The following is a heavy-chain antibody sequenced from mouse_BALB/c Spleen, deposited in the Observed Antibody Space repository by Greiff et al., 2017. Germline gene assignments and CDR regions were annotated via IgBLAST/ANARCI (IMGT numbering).Heavy chain of an antibody. CDR1: GFTFSSFG. D-gene: IGHD1-1*02. CDR3: ARGGVADY. Sequence: EVKLVESGGGLVQPGGSRKLSCAASGFTFSSFGMHWVRQAPEKGLEWVAYISSGSSTIYYADTVKGRFTISRDNPKNTLFLQMTSLRSEDTAMYYCARGGVADYWGQGTTLTVSS. J-gene: IGHJ2*01. CDR2: ISSGSSTI. V-gene: IGHV5-17*02.